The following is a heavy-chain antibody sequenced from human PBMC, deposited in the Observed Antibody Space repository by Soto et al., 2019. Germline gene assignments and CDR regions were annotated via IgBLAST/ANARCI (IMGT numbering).Heavy chain of an antibody. CDR3: AFKGIAARPPLYYGMDV. CDR1: GYTFTSYD. D-gene: IGHD6-6*01. CDR2: MNPNSGNT. Sequence: GASVKVSCKASGYTFTSYDINWVRQATGQGLEWMGWMNPNSGNTGYAQKFQGRVTMTRNTSISTAHMELSSLRSEDTAVYYRAFKGIAARPPLYYGMDVWGQGTTVTVSS. V-gene: IGHV1-8*01. J-gene: IGHJ6*02.